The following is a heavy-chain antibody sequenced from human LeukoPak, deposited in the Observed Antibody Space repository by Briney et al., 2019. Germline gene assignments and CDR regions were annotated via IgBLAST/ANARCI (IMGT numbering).Heavy chain of an antibody. CDR3: ARDQEGFDY. V-gene: IGHV1-46*01. CDR1: GYTFTNNY. CDR2: IYPRDGST. J-gene: IGHJ4*02. Sequence: ASVTVSCTASGYTFTNNYLHLVRQAPGQGLEWMGMIYPRDGSTSYAQNFQGRVTVTRDTSTTTVHMELRGLRSEDTAVYHCARDQEGFDYWGQGTVVTVSS.